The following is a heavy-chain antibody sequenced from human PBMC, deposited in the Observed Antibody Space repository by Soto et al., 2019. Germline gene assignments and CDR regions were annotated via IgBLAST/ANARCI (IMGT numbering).Heavy chain of an antibody. D-gene: IGHD2-2*01. CDR2: IIPILGIA. CDR3: ARDPLRPASSTSLNWFDP. V-gene: IGHV1-69*04. Sequence: SVKVSCKASGGTFSSYTISWVRQAPGQGLEWMGRIIPILGIANYAQKFQGRVTITADKSTSTAYMELSSLRSEDTAVYYCARDPLRPASSTSLNWFDPWGQGTLVTVSS. J-gene: IGHJ5*02. CDR1: GGTFSSYT.